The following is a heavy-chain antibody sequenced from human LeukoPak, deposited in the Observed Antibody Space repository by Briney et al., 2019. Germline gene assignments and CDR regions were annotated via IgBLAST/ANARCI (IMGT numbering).Heavy chain of an antibody. CDR1: GGSLSRGGSY. J-gene: IGHJ3*02. CDR2: IYYSGST. V-gene: IGHV4-31*03. D-gene: IGHD2/OR15-2a*01. CDR3: ARDNKRLNAFDI. Sequence: PSQTLSLTCTVSGGSLSRGGSYWSWIRQHPGTGLEWVGYIYYSGSTSYNPSLKGRASISVDTSKNQFSLKLSSATAADTAVYYCARDNKRLNAFDIWGQGTMVTVSS.